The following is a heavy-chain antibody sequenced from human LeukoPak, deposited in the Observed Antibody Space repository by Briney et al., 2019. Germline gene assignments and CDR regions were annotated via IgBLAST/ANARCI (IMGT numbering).Heavy chain of an antibody. V-gene: IGHV4-39*07. J-gene: IGHJ4*02. CDR2: INHSGST. CDR1: GGSISSSSYY. Sequence: SETLSLTCTVSGGSISSSSYYWSWIRQPPGKGLEWIGEINHSGSTNYNPSLKSRVTISVDTSKNQFSLKLSSVTAADTAVYYCARGRSGREAAPGEYSDYWGQGTLVTVSS. CDR3: ARGRSGREAAPGEYSDY. D-gene: IGHD3-10*01.